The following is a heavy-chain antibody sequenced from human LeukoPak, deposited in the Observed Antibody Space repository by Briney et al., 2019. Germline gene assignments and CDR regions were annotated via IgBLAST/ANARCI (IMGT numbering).Heavy chain of an antibody. D-gene: IGHD5-12*01. J-gene: IGHJ6*04. CDR2: ISSNGGST. CDR1: GFTFSSYA. CDR3: VKGKVATKYYYGMDV. V-gene: IGHV3-64D*06. Sequence: PGGTLRLSCSASGFTFSSYAMHWVRQAPGKGLEYVSAISSNGGSTYYADSVKGRFTIYRDNSKNTLYLQMSSLRAEDTAVYYCVKGKVATKYYYGMDVWGKGTTGTVSS.